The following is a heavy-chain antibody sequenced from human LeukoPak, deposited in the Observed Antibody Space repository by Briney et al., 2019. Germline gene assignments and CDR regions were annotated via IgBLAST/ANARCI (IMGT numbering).Heavy chain of an antibody. V-gene: IGHV3-21*04. CDR3: ATERRGIFES. CDR2: ISAGGFYK. D-gene: IGHD3-3*01. CDR1: GFPFSTYT. Sequence: GGSLRLSCATSGFPFSTYTMNWVRQAPGRGLEWVSSISAGGFYKFFADSVEGRFTISRDDAKNSLYLQMNNLRVEDTAVYYCATERRGIFESWGQGSLVTVSS. J-gene: IGHJ4*02.